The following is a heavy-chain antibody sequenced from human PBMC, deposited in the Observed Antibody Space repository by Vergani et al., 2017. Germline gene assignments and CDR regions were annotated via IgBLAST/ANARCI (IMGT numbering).Heavy chain of an antibody. J-gene: IGHJ5*02. Sequence: EVQLLESGGGLVQPGGSLRLSCAASGFTFSSYAMSWVRQAPGKGLEWVSAISGSGGSTYDADSVKGRFTISRDNSKNTLYLQMNSLRAEDTAVYYCAKDPDGTTVTTAFDPWGQGTLVTVSS. CDR2: ISGSGGST. V-gene: IGHV3-23*01. CDR3: AKDPDGTTVTTAFDP. D-gene: IGHD4-11*01. CDR1: GFTFSSYA.